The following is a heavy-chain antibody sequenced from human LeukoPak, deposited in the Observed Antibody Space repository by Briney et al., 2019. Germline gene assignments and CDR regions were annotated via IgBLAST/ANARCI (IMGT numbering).Heavy chain of an antibody. CDR1: GYSLSSGNT. Sequence: PSGTLSLTCAVSGYSLSSGNTWGGIRRPPGRGRDGIGISIHIGGTYYSPSLKRRVTISVDTSKNQVSLQLSSVTAADTAVYYCARAKSIITEVRGAVPGRFDFWGQGTLVTVSS. J-gene: IGHJ4*02. CDR2: SIHIGGT. CDR3: ARAKSIITEVRGAVPGRFDF. V-gene: IGHV4-38-2*01. D-gene: IGHD3-10*01.